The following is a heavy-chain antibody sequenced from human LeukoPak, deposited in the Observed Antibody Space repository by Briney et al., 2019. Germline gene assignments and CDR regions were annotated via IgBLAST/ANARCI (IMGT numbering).Heavy chain of an antibody. D-gene: IGHD3-16*01. CDR3: ASGRQLGY. CDR2: IKQDGSEK. V-gene: IGHV3-7*01. J-gene: IGHJ4*02. CDR1: GFTFSSYW. Sequence: GGSLRLSCAASGFTFSSYWMSWVRQAPGKGLEWVANIKQDGSEKYVDSVKGRFTISRDNAKNSLYLQMNSLRAKDTALYYCASGRQLGYWGQGTLVTVSS.